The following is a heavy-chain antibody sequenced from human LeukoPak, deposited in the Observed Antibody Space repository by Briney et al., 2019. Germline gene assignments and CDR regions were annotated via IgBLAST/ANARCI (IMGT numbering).Heavy chain of an antibody. V-gene: IGHV4-61*02. Sequence: SQTLSLTCTVSGGAISSGSYYWSWIRQSAGKGLEWIGRIYTSGTTNSNPSLKSRVTMSLDTSKNQFSLKLSSVTAADTDVYYCAREYYDSNKAPAFDIWGQGTMVTVSS. CDR1: GGAISSGSYY. CDR2: IYTSGTT. CDR3: AREYYDSNKAPAFDI. J-gene: IGHJ3*02. D-gene: IGHD3-22*01.